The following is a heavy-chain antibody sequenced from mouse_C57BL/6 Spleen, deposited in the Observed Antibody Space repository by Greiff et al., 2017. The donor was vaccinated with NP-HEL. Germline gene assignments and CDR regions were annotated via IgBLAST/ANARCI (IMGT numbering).Heavy chain of an antibody. D-gene: IGHD3-3*01. J-gene: IGHJ1*03. CDR2: ISSGSSTI. CDR1: GFTFSDYG. Sequence: EVKLMESGGGLVKPGGSLKLSCAASGFTFSDYGMHWVRQAPEKGLEWVAYISSGSSTIYYADTVKGRFTISRDNAKNTLFLQRTSLRSEDTAMYYCAREGTGYFDVWGTGTTVTVSS. V-gene: IGHV5-17*01. CDR3: AREGTGYFDV.